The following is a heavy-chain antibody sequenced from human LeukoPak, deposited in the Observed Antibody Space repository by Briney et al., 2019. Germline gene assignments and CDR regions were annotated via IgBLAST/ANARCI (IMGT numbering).Heavy chain of an antibody. D-gene: IGHD2-8*01. CDR2: VYHTGTS. Sequence: SETLSLTCSVSGASINDYYWTWMRQPPGKGVEWVGYVYHTGTSGYHPSPKSRVAMSLDTSKNQVSLKLRSVTAADTAVYFCTRVVNGGHFDYWGQGTLVTVSS. CDR1: GASINDYY. V-gene: IGHV4-59*01. J-gene: IGHJ4*02. CDR3: TRVVNGGHFDY.